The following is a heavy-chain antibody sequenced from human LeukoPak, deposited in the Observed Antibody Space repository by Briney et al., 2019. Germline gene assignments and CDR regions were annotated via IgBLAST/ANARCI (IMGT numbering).Heavy chain of an antibody. V-gene: IGHV1-69*04. CDR2: IIPILGIA. J-gene: IGHJ4*02. CDR3: AGGGIDCSGGSCFYYFDH. CDR1: GGTFSSYA. D-gene: IGHD2-15*01. Sequence: SVKVSCKASGGTFSSYAISWVRQAPGQGLEWMGRIIPILGIANYAQKFQGRVTITADKSTTTAHMELSSLRSEDTAVYYCAGGGIDCSGGSCFYYFDHWGQGTLVTVSS.